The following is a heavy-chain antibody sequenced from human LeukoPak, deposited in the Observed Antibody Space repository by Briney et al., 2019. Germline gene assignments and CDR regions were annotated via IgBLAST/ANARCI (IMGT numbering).Heavy chain of an antibody. V-gene: IGHV4-59*08. CDR2: ITYSWTT. J-gene: IGHJ2*01. CDR1: GGSISSYY. Sequence: PSETLSLTCTVSGGSISSYYWTWIRQPPGKGLEWIGYITYSWTTHYSPSLMSRVTISLDMSKNQFSLNLRSVTASDTAVYYCARHARYFDLWGRGALVTVSS. CDR3: ARHARYFDL.